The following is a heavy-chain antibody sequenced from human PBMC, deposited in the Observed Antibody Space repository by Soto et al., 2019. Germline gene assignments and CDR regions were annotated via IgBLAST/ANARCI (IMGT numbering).Heavy chain of an antibody. V-gene: IGHV4-34*01. J-gene: IGHJ4*02. D-gene: IGHD6-13*01. CDR1: GGSFSGYY. CDR3: ARVLSIIAAAGPRTDSNLIDY. Sequence: PSETLSLTCAVYGGSFSGYYWSWIRQPPGKGLEWIGEINHSGSTNYNPSLKSRVTISVDTSKNQFSLKLSSVTAADTAVYYCARVLSIIAAAGPRTDSNLIDYWGQGTLVTVSS. CDR2: INHSGST.